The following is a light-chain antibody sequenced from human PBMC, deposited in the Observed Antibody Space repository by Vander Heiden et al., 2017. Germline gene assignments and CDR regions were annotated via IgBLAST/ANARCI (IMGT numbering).Light chain of an antibody. CDR3: SSYKSSSTRYV. CDR1: SSDVGGYNY. Sequence: QSALTQPASVSGSPGQSITISCTGTSSDVGGYNYVSWYQQHPGKAPKLMMYDVSNRPSGVSNRFSGSKSGNTASLTISGLQAEDEADYYCSSYKSSSTRYVFGTGTKVTVL. V-gene: IGLV2-14*03. J-gene: IGLJ1*01. CDR2: DVS.